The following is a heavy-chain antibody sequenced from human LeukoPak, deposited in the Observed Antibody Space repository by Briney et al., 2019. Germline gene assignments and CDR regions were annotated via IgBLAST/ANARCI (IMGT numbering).Heavy chain of an antibody. V-gene: IGHV3-7*01. CDR3: ATARYTNY. CDR2: IKQDGSEK. CDR1: GFLFSSYW. D-gene: IGHD1-14*01. Sequence: GGSLRLSCAASGFLFSSYWMSWVRQAPGKGLEWVANIKQDGSEKYYVDSVKGRFTISRDSATSSVFLQMNSLRAEDTAMYYCATARYTNYWSQGTLVIVSS. J-gene: IGHJ4*02.